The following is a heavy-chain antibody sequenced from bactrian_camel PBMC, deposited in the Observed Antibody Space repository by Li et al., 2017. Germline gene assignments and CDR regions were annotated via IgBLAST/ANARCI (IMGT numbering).Heavy chain of an antibody. CDR1: GHTDSIDSLIT. CDR2: IRRYSGTT. Sequence: HVQLVESGGDSVQAGGTLRLSCVASGHTDSIDSLITMGWFRQAPGKEREGVAAIRRYSGTTFYADSVKGRFTISQDNAKTTLYLQMNNLKTEDTAMYYCATREARPTTLGQACRPNYWGQGTQVTVS. V-gene: IGHV3-3*01. J-gene: IGHJ4*01. D-gene: IGHD5*01. CDR3: ATREARPTTLGQACRPNY.